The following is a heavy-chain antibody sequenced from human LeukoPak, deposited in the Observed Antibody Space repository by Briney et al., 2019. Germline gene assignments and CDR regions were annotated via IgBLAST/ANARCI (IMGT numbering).Heavy chain of an antibody. CDR3: ARGSAYSSSSSADY. D-gene: IGHD6-6*01. Sequence: PSETLSLTCTVSGGSISSGSYYWSWIRQPAGKGLEWIGRIYTSGSTNYNPSLKSRVTISVDTSKNQFSLKLSSVTAADTAVYYCARGSAYSSSSSADYWGQGTLVTVSS. V-gene: IGHV4-61*02. J-gene: IGHJ4*02. CDR1: GGSISSGSYY. CDR2: IYTSGST.